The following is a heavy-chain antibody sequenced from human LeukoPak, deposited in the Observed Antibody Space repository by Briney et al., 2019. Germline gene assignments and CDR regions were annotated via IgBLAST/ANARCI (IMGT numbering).Heavy chain of an antibody. CDR1: GFTFSDYY. V-gene: IGHV3-11*01. CDR2: ISSSGSTI. D-gene: IGHD3-10*01. Sequence: GGSLRLSCAASGFTFSDYYMSWIRQAPGKGLEWVSYISSSGSTIYYADSVKGRFTISRDNAKNSLYLQMNSLRAEDTAVYYCARDDFYYYGSGSYVRNWGQGTLVTVSS. J-gene: IGHJ4*02. CDR3: ARDDFYYYGSGSYVRN.